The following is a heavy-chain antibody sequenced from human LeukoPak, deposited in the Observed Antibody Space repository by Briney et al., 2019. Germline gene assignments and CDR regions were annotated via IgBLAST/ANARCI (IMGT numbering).Heavy chain of an antibody. CDR2: IYSGGST. D-gene: IGHD2-21*01. CDR3: ARIPPPPCFDP. J-gene: IGHJ5*02. Sequence: GGSLRLSCAASGFTVSSNYMSWVRQAPGKGLEWVSVIYSGGSTYYADSVKGRFTISRDNSKNTLYLQMNTLRAEDTAVYSCARIPPPPCFDPWGKGTLVAVS. CDR1: GFTVSSNY. V-gene: IGHV3-66*02.